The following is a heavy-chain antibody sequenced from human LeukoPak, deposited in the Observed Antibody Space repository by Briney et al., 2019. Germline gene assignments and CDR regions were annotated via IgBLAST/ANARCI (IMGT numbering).Heavy chain of an antibody. Sequence: ASVKVSCKASGYTFTGYYMHWVRQAPGQGLEWMGWINPNSGGTNYEQKFQGRVTMTRDTSISTAYMELSRLRSDDTAVYYCARLTLTYSSGWNAFDIWGQGTMVTVSS. V-gene: IGHV1-2*02. J-gene: IGHJ3*02. CDR2: INPNSGGT. CDR3: ARLTLTYSSGWNAFDI. D-gene: IGHD6-19*01. CDR1: GYTFTGYY.